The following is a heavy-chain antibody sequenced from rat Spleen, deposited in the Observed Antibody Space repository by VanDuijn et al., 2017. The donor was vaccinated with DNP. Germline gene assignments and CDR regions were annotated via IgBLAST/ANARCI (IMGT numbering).Heavy chain of an antibody. D-gene: IGHD1-4*01. J-gene: IGHJ1*01. Sequence: QVQLQQSGAELAKPGSSVKISCKASGYSFTSSYMGWIKQTTGQGLEYIGHIETRSGGTNYNEKFKGKATLTVDKSSRTAFMQLSSLTPDDSAVYYCARRRLPYWYFDLWGPGTMVTVSS. V-gene: IGHV1-43*01. CDR1: GYSFTSSY. CDR2: IETRSGGT. CDR3: ARRRLPYWYFDL.